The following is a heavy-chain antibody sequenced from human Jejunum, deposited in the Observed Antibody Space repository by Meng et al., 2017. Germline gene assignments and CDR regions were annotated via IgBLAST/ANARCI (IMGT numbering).Heavy chain of an antibody. CDR3: ARGWVRDAFDI. J-gene: IGHJ3*02. CDR1: GDSVSTNNAA. Sequence: SETLSLTCAISGDSVSTNNAAWNWLRQSPSRGLECLGSTYYTSEWIFHYAESLNGRVTIHPDTSKNQFSLQLNAMTPEDTAVYYFARGWVRDAFDIWGQGTMVTVSS. CDR2: TYYTSEWIF. V-gene: IGHV6-1*01. D-gene: IGHD2-21*01.